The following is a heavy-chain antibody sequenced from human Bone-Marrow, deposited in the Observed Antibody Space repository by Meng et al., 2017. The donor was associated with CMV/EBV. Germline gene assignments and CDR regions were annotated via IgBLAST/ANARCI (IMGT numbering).Heavy chain of an antibody. J-gene: IGHJ3*02. CDR1: GFTFSSYG. CDR3: ARAGSSVANDAFDI. V-gene: IGHV3-20*04. D-gene: IGHD3-22*01. CDR2: INWNGRST. Sequence: GGSLRLSCAASGFTFSSYGMHWVRQAPGKGLEWVSGINWNGRSTDYADSVRSQFTISRDNAKNSLYLQMHGLRAEDTALYYCARAGSSVANDAFDIWGQGTMVTVSS.